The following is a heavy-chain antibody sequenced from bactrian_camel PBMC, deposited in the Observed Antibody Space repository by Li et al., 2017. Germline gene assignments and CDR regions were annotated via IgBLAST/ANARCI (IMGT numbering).Heavy chain of an antibody. D-gene: IGHD2*01. Sequence: HVQLVESGGGSVQAGGSLRLSCTATEYTSNVCFMGWYRQALGKERELVSLIGRDGSTKYGDNVMGRFTITLDIAKPAVYLQMNSLKPEDTAMYYCAAHKALGGYYYCLRDTYVYNFWGQGTQVTVS. V-gene: IGHV3S53*01. J-gene: IGHJ4*01. CDR2: IGRDGST. CDR3: AAHKALGGYYYCLRDTYVYNF. CDR1: EYTSNVCF.